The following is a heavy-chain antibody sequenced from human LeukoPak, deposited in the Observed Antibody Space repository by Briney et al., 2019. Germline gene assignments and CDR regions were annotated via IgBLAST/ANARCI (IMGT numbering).Heavy chain of an antibody. J-gene: IGHJ4*02. CDR2: ISANNGNT. V-gene: IGHV1-18*01. Sequence: ASVKVSCKASGYTFTRYGIIWVRQAPGQGLEWMGWISANNGNTNYAQKLHGRVTLTTGTSTSTAYMELRSLRSDDTAVYYCAREGLDILTGYPHDYWGQGTLVTVSS. CDR1: GYTFTRYG. D-gene: IGHD3-9*01. CDR3: AREGLDILTGYPHDY.